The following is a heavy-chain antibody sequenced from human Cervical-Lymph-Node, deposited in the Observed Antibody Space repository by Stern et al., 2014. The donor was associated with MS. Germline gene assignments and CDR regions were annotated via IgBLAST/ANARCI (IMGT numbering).Heavy chain of an antibody. J-gene: IGHJ4*02. CDR1: GFTFSSYS. CDR3: ASRYSSSWYLLFDY. Sequence: EVHLVESGGGLVKPGGSLRLSCAASGFTFSSYSMNWVRQAPGKGLEWVSSISSSSSYIYYADSVKGRFTISRDNAKNSLYLQMNSLRAEDTAVYYCASRYSSSWYLLFDYWGQGTLVTVSS. CDR2: ISSSSSYI. D-gene: IGHD6-13*01. V-gene: IGHV3-21*01.